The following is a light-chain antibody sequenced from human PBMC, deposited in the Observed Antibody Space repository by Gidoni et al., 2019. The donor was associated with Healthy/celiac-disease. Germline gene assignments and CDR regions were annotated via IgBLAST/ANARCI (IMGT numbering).Light chain of an antibody. CDR3: QQYKNWPPYT. CDR1: QSVSSN. J-gene: IGKJ2*01. CDR2: GAS. V-gene: IGKV3-15*01. Sequence: VMTQSPATLSVSPGERATLSCRASQSVSSNLAWYQQKPGQAPRPLIYGASTRATGIPARFSGSGSGTEFTLTISSLQSEDFAVYDCQQYKNWPPYTFGQGTKLEIK.